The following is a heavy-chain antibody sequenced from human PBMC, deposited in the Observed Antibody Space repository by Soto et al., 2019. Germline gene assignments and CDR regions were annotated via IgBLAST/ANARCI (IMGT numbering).Heavy chain of an antibody. CDR2: IKSKTDGGTT. V-gene: IGHV3-15*07. J-gene: IGHJ4*02. CDR3: TTDSGYYYEGDDY. D-gene: IGHD3-22*01. Sequence: GGSLRLSCAASGFTFSNAWMNWVRQAPGKGLEWVGRIKSKTDGGTTDYAAPGKGRFTISRDDSKNTLYLQMNSLKTDDTAVYYCTTDSGYYYEGDDYWGQGTLVTVSS. CDR1: GFTFSNAW.